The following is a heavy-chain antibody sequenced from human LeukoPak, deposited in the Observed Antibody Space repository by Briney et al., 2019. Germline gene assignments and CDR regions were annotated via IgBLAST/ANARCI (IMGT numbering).Heavy chain of an antibody. CDR3: ARGPDDFDY. CDR2: IYYSGTT. J-gene: IGHJ4*02. V-gene: IGHV4-59*01. Sequence: PSETLSLTCTVSGGSISGAYWSWIRQPPGKGLEWIAYIYYSGTTRYNPSLKSRVTISVDTSKNQFSLNLNSVTAADTAVYYCARGPDDFDYWGQGTLVTVSS. CDR1: GGSISGAY. D-gene: IGHD5-24*01.